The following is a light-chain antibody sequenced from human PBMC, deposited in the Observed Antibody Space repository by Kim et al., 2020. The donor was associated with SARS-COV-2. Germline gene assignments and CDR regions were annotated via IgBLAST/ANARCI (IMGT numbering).Light chain of an antibody. V-gene: IGLV10-54*01. CDR2: RNN. Sequence: TTHPCTGNSTNVGTREAAGLQQPPGHPPKLQSYRNNNRPSGISERLSASRSGNTASLTITGLQPEDEADYYCSAWDSSLSAWVFGGGTQLTVL. J-gene: IGLJ3*02. CDR1: STNVGTRE. CDR3: SAWDSSLSAWV.